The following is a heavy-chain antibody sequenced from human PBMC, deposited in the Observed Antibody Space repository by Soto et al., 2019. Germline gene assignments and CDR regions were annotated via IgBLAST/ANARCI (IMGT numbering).Heavy chain of an antibody. V-gene: IGHV4-59*01. CDR3: ASGTTVTTFDY. D-gene: IGHD4-17*01. CDR1: GGSISSYY. J-gene: IGHJ4*02. CDR2: IYYSGST. Sequence: QVQLQESGPGLVKPSETLSLTCTVSGGSISSYYWSWIRQPPGKGLEWMGYIYYSGSTNYNPSLKSRVTISVDTSKNQFSLKLSSVTAADTAVYYCASGTTVTTFDYWGQGTLVTVSS.